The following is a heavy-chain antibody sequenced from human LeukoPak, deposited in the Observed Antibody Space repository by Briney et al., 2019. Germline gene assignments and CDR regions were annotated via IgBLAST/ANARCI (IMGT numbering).Heavy chain of an antibody. CDR3: AKAPPGGPENGSGP. Sequence: SETLSLTCTVSGGSISGYYWSWIRQPPGKGLEWIGYIYYSGSTNYNPSLKSRVTISIDTSKNQFSLKLSSVTAADTAVYYCAKAPPGGPENGSGPGAQGPLVTVSS. D-gene: IGHD3-10*01. V-gene: IGHV4-59*01. CDR1: GGSISGYY. CDR2: IYYSGST. J-gene: IGHJ5*02.